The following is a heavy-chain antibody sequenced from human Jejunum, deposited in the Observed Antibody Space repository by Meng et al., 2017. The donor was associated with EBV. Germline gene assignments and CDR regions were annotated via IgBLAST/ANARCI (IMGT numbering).Heavy chain of an antibody. CDR3: ARGEGGYSSSNCCYLGT. CDR2: INTDTRNP. J-gene: IGHJ4*02. Sequence: VLRVQAEADLEPPGASVKVSCKASGFTFTSRAMHWVRPAPGCRLEWMGWINTDTRNPTSAQGLTGRFVFSLVTSVSTAYLQISCLNTEGTAVYYYARGEGGYSSSNCCYLGTWGQGTLVTVSS. V-gene: IGHV7-4-1*02. D-gene: IGHD2-2*01. CDR1: GFTFTSRA.